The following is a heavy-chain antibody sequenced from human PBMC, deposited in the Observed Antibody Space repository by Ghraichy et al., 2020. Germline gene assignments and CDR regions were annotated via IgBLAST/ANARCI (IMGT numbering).Heavy chain of an antibody. Sequence: GGSLRLSCAASGFTFSSYAMHWVRQAPGKGLEWVAVISYDGSNKYYADSVKGRFTISRDNSKNTLYLQMNSLRAEDTAVYYCAREGPHYGSGSDWGQGTLVTVSS. J-gene: IGHJ4*02. D-gene: IGHD3-10*01. CDR2: ISYDGSNK. CDR3: AREGPHYGSGSD. CDR1: GFTFSSYA. V-gene: IGHV3-30-3*01.